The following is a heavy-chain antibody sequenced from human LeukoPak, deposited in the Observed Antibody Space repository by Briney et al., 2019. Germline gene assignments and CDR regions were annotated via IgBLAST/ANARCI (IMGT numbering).Heavy chain of an antibody. D-gene: IGHD6-13*01. J-gene: IGHJ4*02. CDR1: GGSISSSNW. CDR2: IYHSGST. CDR3: AKKKGSRGGFDY. Sequence: SETLSLTCAVSGGSISSSNWWSWVRQPPGKGLEWIGEIYHSGSTNYNPSLKSRVTISADKSKNQFSLKLSSVTAADTAVYYCAKKKGSRGGFDYWGQGTLVTVSS. V-gene: IGHV4-4*02.